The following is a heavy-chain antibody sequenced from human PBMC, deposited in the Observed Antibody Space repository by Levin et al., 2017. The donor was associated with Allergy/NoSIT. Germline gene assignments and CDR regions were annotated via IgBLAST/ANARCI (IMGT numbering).Heavy chain of an antibody. V-gene: IGHV4-59*08. J-gene: IGHJ6*03. CDR3: ARRRGYRVSYYYMDV. Sequence: TLSLTCTVSGGSISSYYWSWIRQPPGKGLEWIGHIYYSGSTDYNPSLKSRITISVDASKNQFSLRLSSVTAADTAVYYCARRRGYRVSYYYMDVWGEGTTVTVSS. CDR1: GGSISSYY. D-gene: IGHD5-12*01. CDR2: IYYSGST.